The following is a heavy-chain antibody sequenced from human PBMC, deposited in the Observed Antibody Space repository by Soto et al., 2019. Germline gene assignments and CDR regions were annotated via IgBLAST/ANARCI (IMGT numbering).Heavy chain of an antibody. V-gene: IGHV3-48*01. CDR1: GFTFSSYS. CDR2: ISSSSSTI. D-gene: IGHD2-15*01. J-gene: IGHJ4*02. CDR3: ARDLNSGLFDY. Sequence: EVQLVESGGGLVQPGGSLRLSCAASGFTFSSYSMNWVRQAPGKGLEWVSYISSSSSTIYYADSVKGRFTISRDNAKNSLYLQMNSLSAEDTAVYYCARDLNSGLFDYWGQETLVTVSS.